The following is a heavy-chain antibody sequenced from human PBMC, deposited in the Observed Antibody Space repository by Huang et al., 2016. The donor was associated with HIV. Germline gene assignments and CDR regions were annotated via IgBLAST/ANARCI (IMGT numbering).Heavy chain of an antibody. Sequence: EVQLVESGGGLVQPGGSLRLSCAASGFTFSSYWMHWVRQAPGKGVLWGSRINGDGSSTNYADTVQGRFTISRDNAKNTLYVQVNSLRAEDTAVYYCARGTRLTGLWYFDLWGRGTLVIVSS. CDR1: GFTFSSYW. CDR3: ARGTRLTGLWYFDL. V-gene: IGHV3-74*01. CDR2: INGDGSST. J-gene: IGHJ2*01. D-gene: IGHD7-27*01.